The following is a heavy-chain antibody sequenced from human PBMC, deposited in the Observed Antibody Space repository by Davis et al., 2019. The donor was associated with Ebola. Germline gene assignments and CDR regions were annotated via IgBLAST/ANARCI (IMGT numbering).Heavy chain of an antibody. V-gene: IGHV3-23*01. J-gene: IGHJ6*04. D-gene: IGHD3-3*01. Sequence: GGSLRLSCADSAITFSSYAMTWVRQAPGKGLEWVSAISGSGGNTYYADSVKGRFTISRDNSKKTMYLQMNSLRGEDTAVYYCARSGLSFGVVKYHYGMDAWGKGTRSPSPQ. CDR3: ARSGLSFGVVKYHYGMDA. CDR2: ISGSGGNT. CDR1: AITFSSYA.